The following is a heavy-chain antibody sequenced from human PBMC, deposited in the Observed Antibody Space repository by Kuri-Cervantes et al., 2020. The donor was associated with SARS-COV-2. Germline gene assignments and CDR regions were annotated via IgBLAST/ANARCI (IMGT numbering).Heavy chain of an antibody. V-gene: IGHV3-7*01. Sequence: GGSLRLSCAASGFTFSSYAMHWVRQAPGKGPEWVANIKQDGSEKYYVDSVKGRFTISRDNAKNSLYLQMNSLRAEDTAVYYCARDRGIVVVPAAIWFDPWGQGTLVTVSS. CDR2: IKQDGSEK. J-gene: IGHJ5*02. CDR1: GFTFSSYA. D-gene: IGHD2-2*01. CDR3: ARDRGIVVVPAAIWFDP.